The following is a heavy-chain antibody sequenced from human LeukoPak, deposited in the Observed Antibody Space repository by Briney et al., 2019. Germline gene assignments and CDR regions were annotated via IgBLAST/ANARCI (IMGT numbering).Heavy chain of an antibody. CDR2: ISWNSGSI. Sequence: PGGSLRLSCAASGFTFYDYAMHWVRQAPGKGLEWVSGISWNSGSIGYADSVKGRFTIPRDNAKNSLYLQMNSLRAEDTALYYCAKDITSAWYYYYGMDVWGQGTTVTVSS. CDR1: GFTFYDYA. J-gene: IGHJ6*02. CDR3: AKDITSAWYYYYGMDV. V-gene: IGHV3-9*01. D-gene: IGHD6-6*01.